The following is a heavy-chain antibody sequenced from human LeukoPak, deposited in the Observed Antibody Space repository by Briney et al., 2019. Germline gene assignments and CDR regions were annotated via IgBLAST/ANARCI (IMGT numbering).Heavy chain of an antibody. J-gene: IGHJ4*02. CDR1: GYSISSGYY. CDR2: IYHSGST. V-gene: IGHV4-38-2*02. D-gene: IGHD5-24*01. CDR3: ARRRWLQPLDY. Sequence: SETLSLTCTVSGYSISSGYYWGWIRQPPGKGLEWIGSIYHSGSTYYNPSLKSRVTISVDTSNNQFSLRLSSVTAADTAVYYCARRRWLQPLDYWGQGTLVIVSS.